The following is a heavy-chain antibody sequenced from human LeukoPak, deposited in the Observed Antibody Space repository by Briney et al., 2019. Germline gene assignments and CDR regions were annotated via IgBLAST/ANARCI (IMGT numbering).Heavy chain of an antibody. D-gene: IGHD3-22*01. CDR3: ARERASSGYDY. V-gene: IGHV3-53*01. Sequence: PGGSLRLSCAASGFTVSSNYMSWVRQAPGKGLEWVSVIYSGGSTYYADSVKGRSTISRDNSKNTLYLQMNSLRAEDTAVYYCARERASSGYDYWGQGTLVTVSS. CDR2: IYSGGST. CDR1: GFTVSSNY. J-gene: IGHJ4*02.